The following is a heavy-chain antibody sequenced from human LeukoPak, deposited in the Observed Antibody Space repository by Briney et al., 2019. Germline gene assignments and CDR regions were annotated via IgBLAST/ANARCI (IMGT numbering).Heavy chain of an antibody. D-gene: IGHD5-24*01. CDR3: AKRTDAYNFWGL. CDR1: GFTFSRYW. Sequence: GGSLRLSCAASGFTFSRYWMSWVRQAPGKGLEWVANIKQDGSGKYYVDSVKGRFTISRDNAKNSLYLQLNSLRAEDTAVYYCAKRTDAYNFWGLWGQGTLVTVSS. J-gene: IGHJ4*02. V-gene: IGHV3-7*01. CDR2: IKQDGSGK.